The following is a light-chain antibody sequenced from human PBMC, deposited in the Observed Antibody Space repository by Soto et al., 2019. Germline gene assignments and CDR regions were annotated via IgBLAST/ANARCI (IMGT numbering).Light chain of an antibody. V-gene: IGLV2-14*01. J-gene: IGLJ1*01. CDR1: SSDVGAYDY. CDR3: SSYTRSSTYV. Sequence: QSALTQPASVSASPGQSIAISCSGTSSDVGAYDYVSWYQHHPCKAPKLIIYEVTYRPSGVSNRFSASKSGNTASLTISGHQAEDEADYYCSSYTRSSTYVFGPGTQLTVL. CDR2: EVT.